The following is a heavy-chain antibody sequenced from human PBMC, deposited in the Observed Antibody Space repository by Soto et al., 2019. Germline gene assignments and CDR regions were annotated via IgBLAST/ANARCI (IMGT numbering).Heavy chain of an antibody. J-gene: IGHJ5*02. V-gene: IGHV5-51*01. Sequence: GESLKISCKGSGYSFTSYWIGLVRQMPGKGLEWMGIIYPGDSDTRYSPAFQGQVTISADKSISTAYLQWSSLKASDTAMYYCARHTSSGYNWFDTWRQGTLVTVSS. CDR2: IYPGDSDT. CDR3: ARHTSSGYNWFDT. D-gene: IGHD3-22*01. CDR1: GYSFTSYW.